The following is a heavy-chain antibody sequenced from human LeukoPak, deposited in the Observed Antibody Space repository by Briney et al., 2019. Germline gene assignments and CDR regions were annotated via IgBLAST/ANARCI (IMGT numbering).Heavy chain of an antibody. CDR1: GYTFTGYY. CDR3: ARDPPEYYDSSGYYNTYFDY. CDR2: INPNSGGT. D-gene: IGHD3-22*01. V-gene: IGHV1-2*02. Sequence: ASVKVSCKASGYTFTGYYMHWVRQAPGQGLEWMGWINPNSGGTNYARKFQGRVTMTRDTSISTAYMELSRLRSDDTAVYYCARDPPEYYDSSGYYNTYFDYWGQGTLVTVSS. J-gene: IGHJ4*02.